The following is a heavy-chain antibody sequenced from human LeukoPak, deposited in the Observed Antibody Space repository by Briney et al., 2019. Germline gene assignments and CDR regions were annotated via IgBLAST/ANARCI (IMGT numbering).Heavy chain of an antibody. Sequence: GGSLRLSCAASGFTFSTYVINWFRQAPGKGLEWVSYISRSGEYIYYADSVKGRFTISRDNAKNSLYLQMNSLRAEDAALYYCAADEIYSTSAQAYSHGMDVWGQGTTVTVSS. CDR1: GFTFSTYV. CDR3: AADEIYSTSAQAYSHGMDV. J-gene: IGHJ6*02. V-gene: IGHV3-21*05. CDR2: ISRSGEYI. D-gene: IGHD6-13*01.